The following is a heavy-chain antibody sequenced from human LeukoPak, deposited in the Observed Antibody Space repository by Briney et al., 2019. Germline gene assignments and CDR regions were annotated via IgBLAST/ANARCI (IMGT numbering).Heavy chain of an antibody. CDR1: GGSISSGSYY. CDR3: ARDFPSQLGLRRRTYYYGSGAPLSYYYYYMDV. V-gene: IGHV4-61*02. J-gene: IGHJ6*03. D-gene: IGHD3-10*01. CDR2: IYTNGST. Sequence: SETLSLTCTVSGGSISSGSYYWSWIRQPAGKGLEWIGRIYTNGSTNYNPSLKSRVTMSVDTSKNQFSLKLSSVTAADTAVYYCARDFPSQLGLRRRTYYYGSGAPLSYYYYYMDVWGKGTTVTISS.